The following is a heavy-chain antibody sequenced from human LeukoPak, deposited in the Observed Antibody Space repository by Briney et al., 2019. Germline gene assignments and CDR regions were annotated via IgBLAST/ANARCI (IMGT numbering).Heavy chain of an antibody. V-gene: IGHV3-74*01. CDR3: AKDIRGSSWYYFDY. D-gene: IGHD6-13*01. CDR1: GFTFSSYW. CDR2: INGDGSNI. J-gene: IGHJ4*02. Sequence: PGGSLRLSCAASGFTFSSYWMHWVRQVPGKGLVWVARINGDGSNIAYADSVRGRFTISRDNAKNSLYLQMNSLRAEDTALYYCAKDIRGSSWYYFDYWGQGTLVTVSS.